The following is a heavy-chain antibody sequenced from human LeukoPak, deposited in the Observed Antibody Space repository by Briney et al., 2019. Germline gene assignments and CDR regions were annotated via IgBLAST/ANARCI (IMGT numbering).Heavy chain of an antibody. Sequence: GASVKVSCKASGYTFTSYGISWVRQAPGQGLEWMGWISAYNGNTNYAQKLQGRVTMTTDTSTSTAHMELRSLRSDDTAVYYCARDFKSSGYYSPDYWGQGTLVTVSS. V-gene: IGHV1-18*01. CDR1: GYTFTSYG. CDR2: ISAYNGNT. D-gene: IGHD3-22*01. J-gene: IGHJ4*02. CDR3: ARDFKSSGYYSPDY.